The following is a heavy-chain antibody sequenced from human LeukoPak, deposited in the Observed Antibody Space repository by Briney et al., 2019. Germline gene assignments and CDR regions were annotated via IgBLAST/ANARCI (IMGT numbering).Heavy chain of an antibody. CDR2: ISSGRSYI. V-gene: IGHV3-21*01. CDR1: GFTFSSYS. CDR3: ARERIVAVAVPFDY. Sequence: GGSLRLSCAASGFTFSSYSMNWVRQAPGKGLEWVSCISSGRSYIYYADSVKGRFTISRDNAKNSLYLQMNSLRAEDTAVYYCARERIVAVAVPFDYWGQGTLVTVSS. D-gene: IGHD6-13*01. J-gene: IGHJ4*02.